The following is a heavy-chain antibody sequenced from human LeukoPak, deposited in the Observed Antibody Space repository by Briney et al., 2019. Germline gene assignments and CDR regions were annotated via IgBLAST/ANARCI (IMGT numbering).Heavy chain of an antibody. CDR3: ARALKNYGSGSPSYMDV. D-gene: IGHD3-10*01. V-gene: IGHV7-4-1*02. CDR1: GYTFTGYY. CDR2: INTNTGNP. J-gene: IGHJ6*03. Sequence: ASVKVSCKASGYTFTGYYMHWVRQAPGQGLEWMGWINTNTGNPTYAQGFTGRFVFSLDTSVSTAYLQISSLKAEDTAVYYCARALKNYGSGSPSYMDVWGKGTTVTVSS.